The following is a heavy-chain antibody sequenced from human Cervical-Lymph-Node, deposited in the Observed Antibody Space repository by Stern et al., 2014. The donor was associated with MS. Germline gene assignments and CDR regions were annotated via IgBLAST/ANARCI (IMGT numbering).Heavy chain of an antibody. CDR3: ARVSYDFWSGYYVFDY. V-gene: IGHV4-31*03. J-gene: IGHJ4*02. CDR1: GGSISSVGYY. Sequence: QVQLLESGPGLVKPSQTLSLTCTVSGGSISSVGYYWSMIRQHPGHGLELIGYIYYTGSTYSNPYLKSRLNLSVDTSKNQFSLKLSSVTAADTAVYYCARVSYDFWSGYYVFDYWGQGTLVTVSS. D-gene: IGHD3-3*01. CDR2: IYYTGST.